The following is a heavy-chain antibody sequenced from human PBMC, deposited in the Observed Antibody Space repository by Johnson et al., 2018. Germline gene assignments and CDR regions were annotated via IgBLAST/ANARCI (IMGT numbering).Heavy chain of an antibody. J-gene: IGHJ6*02. CDR1: GFTFSSYA. CDR3: AKCYGDYVYYYYGMDV. D-gene: IGHD4-17*01. V-gene: IGHV3-23*04. CDR2: ISGSGGST. Sequence: VQLVQSGGGLVQPGGSXRLSCAASGFTFSSYAMSWVRQAPGKGLEWVSAISGSGGSTYYADSVKGRFTNSRDNSKNTLYLQMNSLRAEDTAVYYCAKCYGDYVYYYYGMDVWGQGTTVTVSS.